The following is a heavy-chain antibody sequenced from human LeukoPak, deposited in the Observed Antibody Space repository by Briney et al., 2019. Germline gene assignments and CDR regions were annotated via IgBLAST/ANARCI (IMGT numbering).Heavy chain of an antibody. CDR1: GFTFSSYG. J-gene: IGHJ4*02. D-gene: IGHD3-16*02. Sequence: GGSLRLSCAAFGFTFSSYGMHWVRQAPGKGLEWVAVISYDGSNKYYVDSVKGRFTISRDNSKNTLYLQMNSLRAEETAVYYCAKALGLWGSYRYVDYWGQGTLVTVSS. CDR2: ISYDGSNK. CDR3: AKALGLWGSYRYVDY. V-gene: IGHV3-30*18.